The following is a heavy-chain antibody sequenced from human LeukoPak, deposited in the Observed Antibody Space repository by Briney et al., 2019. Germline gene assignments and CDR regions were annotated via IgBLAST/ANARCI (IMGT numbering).Heavy chain of an antibody. CDR3: AREETDMIVVVITLVHAFDI. CDR2: INQSGTT. J-gene: IGHJ3*02. Sequence: SETLSLTCVVYGESFSAYVWSWIRQSPGKGLQWIGEINQSGTTNYNPSLKSRVTISADTSKNQVSLKLSSVTAADTAVYYCAREETDMIVVVITLVHAFDIWGQGTMVTVSS. D-gene: IGHD3-22*01. V-gene: IGHV4-34*01. CDR1: GESFSAYV.